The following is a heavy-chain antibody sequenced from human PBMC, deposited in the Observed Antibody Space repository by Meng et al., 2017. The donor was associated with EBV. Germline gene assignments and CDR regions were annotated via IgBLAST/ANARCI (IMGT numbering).Heavy chain of an antibody. CDR3: AGLRGDVYCSGGSCYPDWFDP. CDR1: GGSFSGYY. D-gene: IGHD2-15*01. Sequence: QVQLQQWGAGLLKSSETLSLTCAVYGGSFSGYYWSWIRQPPGKGLEWIGEINHSGSTNYNPSLKSRVTISVDTSKNQFSLKLSSVTAADTAVYYCAGLRGDVYCSGGSCYPDWFDPWGQGTLVTVYS. CDR2: INHSGST. V-gene: IGHV4-34*01. J-gene: IGHJ5*02.